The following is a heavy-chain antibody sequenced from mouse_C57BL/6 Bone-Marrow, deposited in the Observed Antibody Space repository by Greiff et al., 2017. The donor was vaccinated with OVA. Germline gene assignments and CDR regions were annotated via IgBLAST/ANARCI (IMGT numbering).Heavy chain of an antibody. CDR3: APIYYDYAWFAY. CDR2: IHPNSGST. D-gene: IGHD2-4*01. J-gene: IGHJ3*01. Sequence: QVQLQQPGAELVKPGASVKLSCKASGYTFTSYWMHWVKQRPGQGLEWIGMIHPNSGSTNYNEKFKSKATLTVDKSSSTAYMQLSSLTSEDSAVYYCAPIYYDYAWFAYWGQGTLVTVSA. CDR1: GYTFTSYW. V-gene: IGHV1-64*01.